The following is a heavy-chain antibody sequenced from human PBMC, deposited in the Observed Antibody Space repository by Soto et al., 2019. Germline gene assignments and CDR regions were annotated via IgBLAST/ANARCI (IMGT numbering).Heavy chain of an antibody. CDR3: ARDGVDNWNYEGISGAFDI. Sequence: GGSLRLSCAASGFTFSSYSMNWVRQAPGKGLEWVSSISSSSSYIYYADSVKGRFTISRDNAKNSLYLQMNSLRAEDTAVYYCARDGVDNWNYEGISGAFDIWGQGTMVTVSS. D-gene: IGHD1-7*01. CDR2: ISSSSSYI. V-gene: IGHV3-21*01. CDR1: GFTFSSYS. J-gene: IGHJ3*02.